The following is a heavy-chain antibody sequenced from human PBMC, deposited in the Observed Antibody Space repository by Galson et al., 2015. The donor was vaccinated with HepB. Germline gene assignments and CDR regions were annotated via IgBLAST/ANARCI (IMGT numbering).Heavy chain of an antibody. CDR3: ARDSGAKNNIFDS. Sequence: SLRLSCAVSGFTFSSHAMHWVRQTPDKGLEWVAVISNDGSIKYHADSVKDRFIISRDNSKNTLYLQMNSLRIGDTALYYCARDSGAKNNIFDSWGQGTLVTVSS. CDR1: GFTFSSHA. J-gene: IGHJ4*02. CDR2: ISNDGSIK. D-gene: IGHD1-14*01. V-gene: IGHV3-30-3*01.